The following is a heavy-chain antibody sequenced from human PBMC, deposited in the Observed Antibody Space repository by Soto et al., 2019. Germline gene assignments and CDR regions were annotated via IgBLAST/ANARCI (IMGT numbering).Heavy chain of an antibody. V-gene: IGHV3-48*03. CDR1: GVTFKTSE. Sequence: EVQVVESVGGLAQPGGSLRLSCAASGVTFKTSEVHWVRQAPGKGLEWLSFIRASDNSIYYADSVEGRFTISGDNAKNSVSLQMNSLTVEDTAIYYCASSGWGASGTPYLDFWGQGTLVTVSS. CDR2: IRASDNSI. CDR3: ASSGWGASGTPYLDF. D-gene: IGHD1-1*01. J-gene: IGHJ4*02.